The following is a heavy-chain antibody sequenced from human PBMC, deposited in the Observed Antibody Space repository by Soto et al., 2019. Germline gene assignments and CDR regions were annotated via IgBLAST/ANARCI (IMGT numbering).Heavy chain of an antibody. CDR1: GFTFSSYG. V-gene: IGHV3-30*18. CDR3: AKLPSSRSRDIDY. J-gene: IGHJ4*02. CDR2: ISYDGSNK. D-gene: IGHD6-6*01. Sequence: PGGSLRLSCAASGFTFSSYGMHWVRQAPGKGLEWVAVISYDGSNKYYADSVKGRFTISRDNSKNTLYLQMNSLRAEDTAVYYCAKLPSSRSRDIDYWGQGTLVTVSS.